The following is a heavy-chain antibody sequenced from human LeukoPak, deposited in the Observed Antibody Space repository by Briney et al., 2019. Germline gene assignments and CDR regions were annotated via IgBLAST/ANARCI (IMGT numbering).Heavy chain of an antibody. J-gene: IGHJ4*02. V-gene: IGHV1-8*01. Sequence: ASVKVSCKASGYTFTSYDINWVRQATGQGPEWMGWMNPNSGNAGYAQKFQGRVTMTRNTSISTAYMELSSLRSEDTAVYYCAIPTGYDSSGYYLDYWGQGTLVTVSS. CDR1: GYTFTSYD. CDR3: AIPTGYDSSGYYLDY. D-gene: IGHD3-22*01. CDR2: MNPNSGNA.